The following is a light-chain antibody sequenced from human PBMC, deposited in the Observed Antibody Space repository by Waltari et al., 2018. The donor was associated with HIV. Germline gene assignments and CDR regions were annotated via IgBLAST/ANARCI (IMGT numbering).Light chain of an antibody. CDR3: QQYGSSRT. V-gene: IGKV3-20*01. J-gene: IGKJ2*01. Sequence: EIVLPQSPGTLSVSPGDRATLSCRASQSVSSSYLAWYQQKPGQAPRLLIYGASSRATGIPDRFSGSGSGTDFTLTISRLEPEDFAVYYCQQYGSSRTFGQGTKLEIK. CDR2: GAS. CDR1: QSVSSSY.